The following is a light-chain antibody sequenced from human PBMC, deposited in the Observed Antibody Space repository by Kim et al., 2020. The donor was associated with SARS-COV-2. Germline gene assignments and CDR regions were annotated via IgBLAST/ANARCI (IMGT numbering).Light chain of an antibody. CDR1: QPISTY. Sequence: SASVGDRVTITCRASQPISTYLNWYQQKPGKTPKLLISFALTLQSGVPSRFSGSGSGTDFTLTIDSLQPEDFATYYCQQSLSSLYTFGQGTKLEI. V-gene: IGKV1-39*01. CDR3: QQSLSSLYT. CDR2: FAL. J-gene: IGKJ2*01.